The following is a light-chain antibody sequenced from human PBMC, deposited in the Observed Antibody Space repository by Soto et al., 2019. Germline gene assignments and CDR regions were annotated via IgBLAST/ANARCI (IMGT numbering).Light chain of an antibody. CDR3: QQDYNLLT. CDR1: QSVSSSY. V-gene: IGKV3D-7*01. Sequence: PGERVTLSGRASQSVSSSYLTWYQQKPGQAPRLLIYGASTRATGIPARFSGSGSGTGFTLTISSLQPEDFAVYYCQQDYNLLTFGGGTKVDIK. J-gene: IGKJ4*01. CDR2: GAS.